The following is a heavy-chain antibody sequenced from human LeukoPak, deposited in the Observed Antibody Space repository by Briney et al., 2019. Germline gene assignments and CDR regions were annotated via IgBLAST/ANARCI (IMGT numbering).Heavy chain of an antibody. CDR3: ARVGDHYHWYLDL. D-gene: IGHD3-10*01. CDR2: LYSGSST. CDR1: GFSVSTNY. V-gene: IGHV3-53*01. J-gene: IGHJ2*01. Sequence: GGSLTLSCAASGFSVSTNYMNWVRQAPGKGLEWVSILYSGSSTYCTDSVKGRFTISRDNSRNTLYLHMTNLRAEDTAVYYCARVGDHYHWYLDLWGRGSLLTVSS.